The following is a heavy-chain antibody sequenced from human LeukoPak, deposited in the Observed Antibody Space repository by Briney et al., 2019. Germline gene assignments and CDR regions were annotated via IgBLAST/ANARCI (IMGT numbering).Heavy chain of an antibody. J-gene: IGHJ4*02. V-gene: IGHV3-74*01. CDR1: GFTLSSNW. Sequence: GGSLRLSCAVSGFTLSSNWMHWVRQAPGKGLEWVSRMNQDGSGTSYADSVKGRFTISRDDAKNTVYLQMNSLRAEDSAMYYCATVFDYWGQGTLVTVSS. CDR2: MNQDGSGT. CDR3: ATVFDY.